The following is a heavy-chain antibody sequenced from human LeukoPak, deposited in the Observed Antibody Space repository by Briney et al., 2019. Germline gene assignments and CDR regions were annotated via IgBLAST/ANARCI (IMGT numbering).Heavy chain of an antibody. J-gene: IGHJ4*02. D-gene: IGHD3-10*01. CDR2: IYYSGST. Sequence: SETLSLTCTVSGGSISSSSYYWGWIRQPPGKGLEWIGSIYYSGSTYYNPSLKSRVTISVDTSKNQFSLKLSSVTAADTAVYYYVRDSGSYVDYWGQGTLVTVSS. V-gene: IGHV4-39*01. CDR3: VRDSGSYVDY. CDR1: GGSISSSSYY.